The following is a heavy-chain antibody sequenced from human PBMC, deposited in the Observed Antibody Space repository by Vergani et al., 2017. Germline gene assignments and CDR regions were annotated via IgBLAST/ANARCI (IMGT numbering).Heavy chain of an antibody. CDR3: AGRTYGTYYYYYYGMDV. V-gene: IGHV4-34*01. CDR1: GGSFSGYY. CDR2: MNHSEST. Sequence: QVQLQQWGAGLLKPSETLSLTCAVYGGSFSGYYWSWIRQPPGKGLEWIGEMNHSESTNYNPSLKSRVTISVETSKNQFSLKLSTVTAADTAVYYCAGRTYGTYYYYYYGMDVWGQGTTVTVSS. D-gene: IGHD4-17*01. J-gene: IGHJ6*02.